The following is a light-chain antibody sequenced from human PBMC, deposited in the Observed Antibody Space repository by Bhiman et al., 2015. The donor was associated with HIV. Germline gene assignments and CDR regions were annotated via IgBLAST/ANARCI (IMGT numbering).Light chain of an antibody. CDR3: SSYTSSSTEV. CDR1: SRDVGGYNY. CDR2: DVI. V-gene: IGLV2-14*03. J-gene: IGLJ1*01. Sequence: QSALTQPPSASGSPGQSITISCTGTSRDVGGYNYVSWYQQHPGKAPKLMIYDVINRPSGVSNRFSGSKSGNTASLTISGLQTEDEADYYCSSYTSSSTEVFGTGTKVTVL.